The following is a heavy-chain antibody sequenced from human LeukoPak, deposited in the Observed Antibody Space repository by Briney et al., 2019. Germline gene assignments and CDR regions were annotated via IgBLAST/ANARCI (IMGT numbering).Heavy chain of an antibody. J-gene: IGHJ4*02. CDR3: ARDPGRDMVRGGDYFDY. CDR1: GFTFSSYS. CDR2: ISSSSSYI. V-gene: IGHV3-21*01. D-gene: IGHD3-10*01. Sequence: GGSLRLSCAASGFTFSSYSMNWVRQAPGKGLEWVSSISSSSSYIYYADSVKGRFTISRDNAKNSLYLQMNSLRAEDTAVYYCARDPGRDMVRGGDYFDYWGQGTLGTVSS.